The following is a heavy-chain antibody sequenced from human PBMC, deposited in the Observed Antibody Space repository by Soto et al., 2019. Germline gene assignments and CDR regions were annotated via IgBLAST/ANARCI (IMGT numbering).Heavy chain of an antibody. D-gene: IGHD3-22*01. V-gene: IGHV3-23*01. J-gene: IGHJ4*02. CDR3: AKRDYYDSATFSPLFES. CDR1: GFTFSGYA. Sequence: EVQLLESGGGLVQPGGSLRLSCTASGFTFSGYAMSWVRQSPGKELEWVAAITGDGHRTYYADSVEGRFTISRDNSKKTLFLQMTTLRTEDTAIYHCAKRDYYDSATFSPLFESWGQGVLVTVSS. CDR2: ITGDGHRT.